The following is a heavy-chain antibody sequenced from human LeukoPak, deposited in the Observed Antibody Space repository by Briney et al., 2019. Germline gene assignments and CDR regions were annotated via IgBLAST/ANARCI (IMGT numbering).Heavy chain of an antibody. Sequence: GGSLRLSCAASGFTFSSYGMHWVRQAPGRGLEWVAVIWYDGRNTYYADFVKGRFTISRDNSKNTLYLEMNSLRAEDTAVYYCAKDISGSWTDKNFDYWGQGTLVTVSS. CDR1: GFTFSSYG. V-gene: IGHV3-33*06. CDR3: AKDISGSWTDKNFDY. CDR2: IWYDGRNT. D-gene: IGHD1-26*01. J-gene: IGHJ4*02.